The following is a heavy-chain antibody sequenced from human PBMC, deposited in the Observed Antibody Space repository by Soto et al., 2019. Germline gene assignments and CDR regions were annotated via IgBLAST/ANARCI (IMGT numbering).Heavy chain of an antibody. V-gene: IGHV4-30-4*01. CDR1: GDSISNLDYF. J-gene: IGHJ5*01. Sequence: SETLSLTCSVSGDSISNLDYFWAWIRQPPGQALEYIGYIYKSATTYYNPSFESRVAISVDTSKSQFSLNVTSVTAADTAVYFCARGRYCLTGKCFPNWFDSWGQGALVTVSS. CDR2: IYKSATT. D-gene: IGHD7-27*01. CDR3: ARGRYCLTGKCFPNWFDS.